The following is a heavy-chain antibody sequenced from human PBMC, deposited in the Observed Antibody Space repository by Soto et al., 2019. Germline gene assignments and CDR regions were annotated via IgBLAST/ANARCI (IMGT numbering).Heavy chain of an antibody. Sequence: QVQLVQSGTEVKKPGSSVKVSCKASGGTFRNYPINWVRQAPGQGLEWMGSIFPLTDIPDYAQNFQARLTISADKSTSTAYMELSILTSADTAMYFCARGPLVVLNYFESWGQGTLVTVSS. CDR1: GGTFRNYP. V-gene: IGHV1-69*02. J-gene: IGHJ4*02. CDR3: ARGPLVVLNYFES. CDR2: IFPLTDIP.